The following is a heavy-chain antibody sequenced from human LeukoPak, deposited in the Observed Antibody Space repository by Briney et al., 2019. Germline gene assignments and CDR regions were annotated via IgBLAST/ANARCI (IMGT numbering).Heavy chain of an antibody. CDR1: GDSVSSNSAA. J-gene: IGHJ4*02. Sequence: SQTLSLTCAISGDSVSSNSAAWNWIRQSPSRGLGWLGRTYYRSKWYNDYAVSVKSRITINPDTSKNQFSLQLNSVTPEDTAVYYCARADYYDSSGYCAFDYWGQGTLVTVSS. CDR2: TYYRSKWYN. D-gene: IGHD3-22*01. V-gene: IGHV6-1*01. CDR3: ARADYYDSSGYCAFDY.